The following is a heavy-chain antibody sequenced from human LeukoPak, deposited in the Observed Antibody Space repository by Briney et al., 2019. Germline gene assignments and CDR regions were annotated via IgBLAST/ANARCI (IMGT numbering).Heavy chain of an antibody. Sequence: SETLSLTCAVYGGSFSGYYWSWIRQPPGKGLEWIGEINHSGSTNYNPSLKSRVTISVDTSKNQFSLKLSSVTAADTAVYYCARGPLWYSSGWYDSGGDYWGQGTLVSVSS. CDR2: INHSGST. D-gene: IGHD6-19*01. CDR3: ARGPLWYSSGWYDSGGDY. CDR1: GGSFSGYY. J-gene: IGHJ4*02. V-gene: IGHV4-34*01.